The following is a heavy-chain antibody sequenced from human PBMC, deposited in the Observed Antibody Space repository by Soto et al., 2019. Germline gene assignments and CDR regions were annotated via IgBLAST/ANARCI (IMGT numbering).Heavy chain of an antibody. D-gene: IGHD3-22*01. J-gene: IGHJ4*02. CDR2: IYWDDDK. V-gene: IGHV2-5*02. CDR3: AHSQHYYDSSGYYYVFYFDY. CDR1: GFSLSTSGVG. Sequence: ASGPTLVNPTQTLTLTCTFSGFSLSTSGVGVGWIRQPPGKALEWLALIYWDDDKRYSPSLKSRLTITKDTSKNQVVLTMTNMDPVDTATYYCAHSQHYYDSSGYYYVFYFDYWGQGTLVTVSS.